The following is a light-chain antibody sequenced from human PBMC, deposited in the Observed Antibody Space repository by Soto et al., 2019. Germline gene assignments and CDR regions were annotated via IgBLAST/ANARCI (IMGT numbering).Light chain of an antibody. CDR2: GNS. V-gene: IGLV1-40*01. J-gene: IGLJ3*02. CDR3: QSYDSSLSAL. Sequence: QSVLTQPPSVSGAPGQRVNISSTGSSSNIGAGYDVHWYQQLPGTAPKLLIYGNSNRPSGVPDRFSGSKSGTSASLAITGLQAEDEADYYCQSYDSSLSALFGGGTKLTVL. CDR1: SSNIGAGYD.